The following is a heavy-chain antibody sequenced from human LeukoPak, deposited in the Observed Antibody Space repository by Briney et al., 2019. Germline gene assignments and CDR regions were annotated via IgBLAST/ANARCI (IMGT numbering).Heavy chain of an antibody. CDR2: INAGNGNT. V-gene: IGHV1-3*03. CDR3: ARDSGLRYFDWLSPGDAFDI. Sequence: ASVKVSCKASGYTFTSYAMHWVRQAPGQRLEWMGWINAGNGNTKYSPEFQGRVTMTRDTSASTVYMELSSLRSEDMAVYYCARDSGLRYFDWLSPGDAFDICGQGTMVTVSS. CDR1: GYTFTSYA. D-gene: IGHD3-9*01. J-gene: IGHJ3*02.